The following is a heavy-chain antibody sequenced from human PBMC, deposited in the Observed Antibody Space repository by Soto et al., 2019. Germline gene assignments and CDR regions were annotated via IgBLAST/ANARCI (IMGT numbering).Heavy chain of an antibody. CDR2: IYYSGST. J-gene: IGHJ5*02. CDR1: GGSISSYY. Sequence: SETLSLTCTVSGGSISSYYWSWIRQPPGKGLEWIGYIYYSGSTNYNPSLKSRVTISVDTSKNQFSLKLTSVAAADTALYYCARDYFDSSDYTTNWFDPWGQGALVTVSS. D-gene: IGHD3-22*01. V-gene: IGHV4-59*08. CDR3: ARDYFDSSDYTTNWFDP.